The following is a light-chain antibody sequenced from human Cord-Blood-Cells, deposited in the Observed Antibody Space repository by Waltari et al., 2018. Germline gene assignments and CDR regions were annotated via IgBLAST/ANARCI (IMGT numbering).Light chain of an antibody. CDR2: EVS. J-gene: IGLJ2*01. Sequence: QSALTPPPSVSRSPGQSVTIPCTGTSSDAGSYNHVSSDQQHPGTAPQLMIYEVSNRPAGVPDRFSGAKSGNTASLTISGLQAEDEADYYCSSYTSSSTLVFGGGTKLTVL. CDR1: SSDAGSYNH. V-gene: IGLV2-18*02. CDR3: SSYTSSSTLV.